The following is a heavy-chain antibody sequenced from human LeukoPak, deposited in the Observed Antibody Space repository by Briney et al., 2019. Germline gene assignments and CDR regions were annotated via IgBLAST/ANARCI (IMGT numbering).Heavy chain of an antibody. V-gene: IGHV3-48*01. CDR2: ISSSSSTI. CDR1: GFTFSSYS. CDR3: ARSDGSGWYDYYYYGMDV. D-gene: IGHD6-19*01. Sequence: RAGGSLRLSCAASGFTFSSYSMNWVRQAPGKGLEWVSYISSSSSTIYYADSVKGRFTISRDNAKNPLYLQMNSLRAEDTAVYYCARSDGSGWYDYYYYGMDVWGQGTTVTVSS. J-gene: IGHJ6*02.